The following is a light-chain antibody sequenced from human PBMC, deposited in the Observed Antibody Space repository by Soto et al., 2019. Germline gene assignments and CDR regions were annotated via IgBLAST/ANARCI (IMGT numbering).Light chain of an antibody. CDR3: QQYGSSPVT. Sequence: EIVLTQSPGTLSLSPGERATLSCRASQSVNSRYLAWYQQKPGQAPRLLLYGASSRATGIPDRFSGSGSGTDFTLTINRLEPEDFAVYYCQQYGSSPVTFGPGTKMDIK. V-gene: IGKV3-20*01. J-gene: IGKJ3*01. CDR1: QSVNSRY. CDR2: GAS.